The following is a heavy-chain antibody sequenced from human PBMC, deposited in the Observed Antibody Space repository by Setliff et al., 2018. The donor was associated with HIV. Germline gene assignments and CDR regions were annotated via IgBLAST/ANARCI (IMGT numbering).Heavy chain of an antibody. V-gene: IGHV4-61*02. D-gene: IGHD3-3*01. CDR3: AREATIFGVVMLYFDY. CDR1: GGSISGANYY. Sequence: PSETLSLTCTVSGGSISGANYYWTWIRQPAGKGLEWIGRIYSSGSTNYNPSLKSRVTISIGTSKNQFSLKLSSVTAADTAVYYCAREATIFGVVMLYFDYWGQGTLVTVSS. J-gene: IGHJ4*02. CDR2: IYSSGST.